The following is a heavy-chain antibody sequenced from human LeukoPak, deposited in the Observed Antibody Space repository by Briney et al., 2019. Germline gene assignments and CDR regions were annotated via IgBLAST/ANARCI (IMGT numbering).Heavy chain of an antibody. CDR1: GFIFSSYA. V-gene: IGHV3-30*04. CDR2: ISYDGSHK. CDR3: ARARRSGGITMVRGVKDRGWFDS. J-gene: IGHJ5*01. Sequence: GGSLRLSCAASGFIFSSYAMHWVRQAPGKGLEWVAVISYDGSHKYYADSVKGRFTISRDNSKNTLYLQMNSLRAEDTAVFYCARARRSGGITMVRGVKDRGWFDSWGQGILVTVSS. D-gene: IGHD3-10*01.